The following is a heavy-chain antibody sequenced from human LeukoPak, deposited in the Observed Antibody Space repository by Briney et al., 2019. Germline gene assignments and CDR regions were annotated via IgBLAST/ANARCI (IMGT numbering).Heavy chain of an antibody. D-gene: IGHD1-14*01. J-gene: IGHJ4*02. CDR3: ARQNLYYFDY. CDR1: GFSLSTSGVG. V-gene: IGHV2-5*01. Sequence: PTLVNPIQTLTLICTFSGFSLSTSGVGVGWIRQPPGKALEWLALIYWNDDKRYSPPLKSRLTITKDTSKNHVVLTMTNMDPVDTATYYCARQNLYYFDYWGQGTLVTVSS. CDR2: IYWNDDK.